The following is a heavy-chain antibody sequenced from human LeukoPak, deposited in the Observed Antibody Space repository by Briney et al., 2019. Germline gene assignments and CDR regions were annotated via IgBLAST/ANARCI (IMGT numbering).Heavy chain of an antibody. D-gene: IGHD2-2*01. CDR2: IKDDGGEK. CDR3: AREVPGAMNAFDI. V-gene: IGHV3-7*01. J-gene: IGHJ3*02. CDR1: GFTFSYYW. Sequence: GSLRLSCAASGFTFSYYWMSWVRQAPGKGLEWVANIKDDGGEKYYVDSMEGRFIISRDNAKNSLYLQMNSLRAEDTAVYYCAREVPGAMNAFDIWGQGTMVTVSS.